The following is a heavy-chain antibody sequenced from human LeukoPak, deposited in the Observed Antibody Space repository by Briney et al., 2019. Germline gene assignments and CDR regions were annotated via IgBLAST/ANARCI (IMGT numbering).Heavy chain of an antibody. Sequence: ASVKVSCKASGYTFTSYGISWVRQAPGQGLEWMGWINPNSGGTNYAQKFQGRVTMTRDTSISTAYMELSRLRSDDTAVYYCARGPHNSLDYWGQGTLVTVSS. CDR2: INPNSGGT. D-gene: IGHD4-23*01. CDR1: GYTFTSYG. J-gene: IGHJ4*02. V-gene: IGHV1-2*02. CDR3: ARGPHNSLDY.